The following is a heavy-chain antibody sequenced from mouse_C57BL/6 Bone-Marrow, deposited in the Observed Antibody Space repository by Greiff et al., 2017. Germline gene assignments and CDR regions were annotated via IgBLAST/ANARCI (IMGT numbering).Heavy chain of an antibody. CDR3: ALRSLAGPVYYFDY. D-gene: IGHD6-1*01. CDR2: ISDDGSN. J-gene: IGHJ2*01. V-gene: IGHV3-6*01. Sequence: EVQLQESGPGLVKPSQSLSLTCSVTGYSITSGYYWNWIRKFPGNKLEWMGYISDDGSNNYNASLKNRISLTRDKSKSTAYMKLHCLTSEDTATFYCALRSLAGPVYYFDYWGQGTTLTVSS. CDR1: GYSITSGYY.